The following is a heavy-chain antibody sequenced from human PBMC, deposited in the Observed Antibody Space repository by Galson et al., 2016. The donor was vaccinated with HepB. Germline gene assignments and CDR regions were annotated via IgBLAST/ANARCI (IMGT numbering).Heavy chain of an antibody. V-gene: IGHV4-59*01. D-gene: IGHD4-17*01. CDR3: ARALRGTTSFFEY. CDR2: TYYSGYT. CDR1: GGSISDYY. J-gene: IGHJ4*02. Sequence: LSLTCTVSGGSISDYYWSWFRQPPGKGPEWIGQTYYSGYTNYSPSLKSRVTISLDSSQNQISLRVRSVTAADTAVYYCARALRGTTSFFEYWGQGVLVTVSS.